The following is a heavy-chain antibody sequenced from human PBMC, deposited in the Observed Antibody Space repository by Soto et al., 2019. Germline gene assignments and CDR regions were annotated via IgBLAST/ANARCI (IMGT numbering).Heavy chain of an antibody. V-gene: IGHV4-59*08. D-gene: IGHD4-17*01. J-gene: IGHJ4*02. CDR2: IFYTGNT. Sequence: QVQLQESGPGLVKPSETLSLTCTVSGGSISNYYWGWIRQPPGKGLEWIGYIFYTGNTNYNPSLKSRVTISVDMSMNQFSLKLTSVTAADTAVYYCARRDATTDFDYWGQGTLVTVSS. CDR1: GGSISNYY. CDR3: ARRDATTDFDY.